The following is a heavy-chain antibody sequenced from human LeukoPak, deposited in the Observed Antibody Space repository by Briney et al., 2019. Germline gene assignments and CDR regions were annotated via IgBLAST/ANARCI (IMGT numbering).Heavy chain of an antibody. J-gene: IGHJ6*03. CDR3: ASRLGYCSSTSCYNDYYYYMDV. CDR1: GGTFSSYA. V-gene: IGHV1-69*05. Sequence: ASVNVPCKASGGTFSSYAISWVRQAPGQGLEWMGGIIPIFGTANYAQKFQGRVTITTDESTSTAYMELSSLRSEDTAVYYCASRLGYCSSTSCYNDYYYYMDVWGKGTTVTVSS. D-gene: IGHD2-2*02. CDR2: IIPIFGTA.